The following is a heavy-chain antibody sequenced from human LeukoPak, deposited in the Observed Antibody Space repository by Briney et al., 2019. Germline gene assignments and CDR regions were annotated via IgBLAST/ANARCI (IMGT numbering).Heavy chain of an antibody. CDR1: GYIFTNYA. V-gene: IGHV1-3*01. J-gene: IGHJ1*01. CDR2: FNPGNGDT. D-gene: IGHD3-22*01. CDR3: ARVPLHDDSGHYYPH. Sequence: ASVKISCKASGYIFTNYAIQWVRQAPGQRLEWLGWFNPGNGDTRYSQRFQGRVTIIRDTSASTAYMELSSLRSEDTAVYYCARVPLHDDSGHYYPHWGQGTLVTVSS.